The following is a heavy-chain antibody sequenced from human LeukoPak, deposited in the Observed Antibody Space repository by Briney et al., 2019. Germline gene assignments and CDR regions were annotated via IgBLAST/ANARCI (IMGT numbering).Heavy chain of an antibody. Sequence: GASVKVSYKVSGYTLTELSMHWVRQAPGKGLEWMGGFDPEDGETIYAQKFQGRVTMTEDTSTDTAYMELSSLRSEDTAVYYCATLNSSPVSSGWRRGFDYWGQGTLVTVSS. V-gene: IGHV1-24*01. D-gene: IGHD6-19*01. CDR2: FDPEDGET. CDR1: GYTLTELS. CDR3: ATLNSSPVSSGWRRGFDY. J-gene: IGHJ4*02.